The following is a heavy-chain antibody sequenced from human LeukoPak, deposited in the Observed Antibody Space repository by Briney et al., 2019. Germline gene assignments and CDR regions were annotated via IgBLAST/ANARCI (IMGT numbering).Heavy chain of an antibody. Sequence: ASVKVSCKASGYTFTSFGISWVRQAPGQGLEWMGWISAYNGNTIYAQMLQGRVTMTTDTSTSTAYMELRSLRSDDTAVYYCARDLSNSYYYVFDYWGQGTLVTVSS. J-gene: IGHJ4*02. CDR3: ARDLSNSYYYVFDY. D-gene: IGHD3-22*01. V-gene: IGHV1-18*01. CDR1: GYTFTSFG. CDR2: ISAYNGNT.